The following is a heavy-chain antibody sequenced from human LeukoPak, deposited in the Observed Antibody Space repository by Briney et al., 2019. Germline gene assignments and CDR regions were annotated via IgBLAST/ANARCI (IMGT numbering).Heavy chain of an antibody. Sequence: GGSLRLSCAASGFTFSTISMHWVRQAPGKGLEWGAVILYDGSTQYYADSVRGRFTASRDNSKDTLYLQMNSLRVEDTAVYYCARVDCRSTSCSPFDYWGQGTLVTVSS. V-gene: IGHV3-30*04. J-gene: IGHJ4*02. CDR3: ARVDCRSTSCSPFDY. CDR1: GFTFSTIS. CDR2: ILYDGSTQ. D-gene: IGHD2-2*01.